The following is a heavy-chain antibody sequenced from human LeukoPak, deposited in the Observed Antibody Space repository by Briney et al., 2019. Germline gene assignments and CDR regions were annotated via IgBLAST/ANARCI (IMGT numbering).Heavy chain of an antibody. CDR2: IRYDGSNK. V-gene: IGHV3-30*02. CDR3: AREGYSSGYAGAFDI. CDR1: GFTFSSYG. D-gene: IGHD3-22*01. J-gene: IGHJ3*02. Sequence: PGGSLRLSCAASGFTFSSYGMHWVRQAPGKGLEWVALIRYDGSNKYYADSVKGRFTISRGNSKNTLYLQMNSLRIEDTAVYFCAREGYSSGYAGAFDIWGQGTMVTVSS.